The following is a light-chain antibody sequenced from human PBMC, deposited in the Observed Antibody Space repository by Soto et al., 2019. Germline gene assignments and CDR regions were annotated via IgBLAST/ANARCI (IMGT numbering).Light chain of an antibody. J-gene: IGKJ2*01. Sequence: EIVLTQSPGTLSLSPGERATLSCRASQSVRSSYLAWYQQKPGQAPRLLIYGASSRATGIPDRFSGSGSGTNFTLTISRLEPEDFAVYHCQQYGSLPYTFGQGTKLEIK. CDR3: QQYGSLPYT. CDR1: QSVRSSY. CDR2: GAS. V-gene: IGKV3-20*01.